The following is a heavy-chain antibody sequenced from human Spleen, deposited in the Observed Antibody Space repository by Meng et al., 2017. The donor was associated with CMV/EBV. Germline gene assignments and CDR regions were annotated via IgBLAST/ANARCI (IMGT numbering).Heavy chain of an antibody. J-gene: IGHJ4*02. D-gene: IGHD2-8*01. CDR2: IYYSGST. CDR3: ARDTNYLTY. Sequence: SETLSLTCTVSGDSISRSAHYWGWIRQPPGKGLEWIGSIYYSGSTYYSPSLKSRVTISIDTSKNQFSLRLNSVTAADTAVYYCARDTNYLTYWGQGKLVTSPQ. V-gene: IGHV4-39*07. CDR1: GDSISRSAHY.